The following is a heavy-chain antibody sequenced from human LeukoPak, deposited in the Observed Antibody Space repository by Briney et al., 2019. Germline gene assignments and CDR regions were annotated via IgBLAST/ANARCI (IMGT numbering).Heavy chain of an antibody. Sequence: PGGSLRLSCAASGFTFSSYAMSWVRQAPGKGLEWVSIIYSGGSTYYADSVKGRFIISRDNSKNTLYLQMYSLRAEDTAVYYCARDGRALLSDWGQGTMVTVSS. V-gene: IGHV3-66*01. J-gene: IGHJ3*01. CDR3: ARDGRALLSD. CDR1: GFTFSSYA. D-gene: IGHD2/OR15-2a*01. CDR2: IYSGGST.